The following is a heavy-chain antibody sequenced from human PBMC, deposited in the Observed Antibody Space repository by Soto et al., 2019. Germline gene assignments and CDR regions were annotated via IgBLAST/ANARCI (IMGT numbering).Heavy chain of an antibody. V-gene: IGHV6-1*01. D-gene: IGHD6-13*01. J-gene: IGHJ4*02. CDR2: TYYRSKWYN. Sequence: PSQTLSLTCAISGDSVSSNSAAWSWIRQSPSRGLEWLGRTYYRSKWYNDYAVSVKSRITINPDTSKNQFSLQLHSVTPEDTAVYYCARGGPPPPYSSSGTFDFWGQGTLVTVSS. CDR1: GDSVSSNSAA. CDR3: ARGGPPPPYSSSGTFDF.